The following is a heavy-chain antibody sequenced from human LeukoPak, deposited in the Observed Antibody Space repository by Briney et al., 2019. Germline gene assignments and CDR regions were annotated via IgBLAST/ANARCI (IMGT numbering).Heavy chain of an antibody. CDR3: VIVVVTALDY. CDR2: ISTGSGYT. Sequence: PGGSLRLSCAASGFTFSGFVLSWVRQAPGKGLEWVSSISTGSGYTYYADSVKGRFTISRDNAKNSLYLQMNSLRAEDTAIYYCVIVVVTALDYWGQGTLVTVSS. V-gene: IGHV3-21*01. CDR1: GFTFSGFV. D-gene: IGHD2-21*02. J-gene: IGHJ4*02.